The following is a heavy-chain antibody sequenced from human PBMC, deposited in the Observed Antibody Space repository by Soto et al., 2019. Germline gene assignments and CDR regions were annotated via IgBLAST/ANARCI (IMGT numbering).Heavy chain of an antibody. CDR3: TTADFNYYGSWSYYYYYYGMDV. V-gene: IGHV3-15*07. Sequence: EVQLVESGGGLVKPGGSLRLSCAASGFTFSNAWMNWVRQAPGKGLEWVGRIKSKTDGGTTDYAAPVKGRFTISRDDSKNTLYLQMNSLKTDDTAVYYCTTADFNYYGSWSYYYYYYGMDVWGQGTTVTVSS. CDR2: IKSKTDGGTT. D-gene: IGHD3-10*01. J-gene: IGHJ6*02. CDR1: GFTFSNAW.